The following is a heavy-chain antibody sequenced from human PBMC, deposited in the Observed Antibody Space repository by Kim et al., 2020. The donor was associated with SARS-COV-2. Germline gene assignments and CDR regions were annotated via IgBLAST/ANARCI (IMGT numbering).Heavy chain of an antibody. CDR3: ARHELDVWGSYRYWYFDL. J-gene: IGHJ2*01. CDR2: IYYSGST. Sequence: SETLSLTCTVSGGSISSSSYYWGWIRQPPGKGLEWIGSIYYSGSTYYNPSLKSRFTISVDTSKNQFSLKLSSVTAADTAVYYCARHELDVWGSYRYWYFDLWGRGTLVTVSS. D-gene: IGHD3-16*02. V-gene: IGHV4-39*01. CDR1: GGSISSSSYY.